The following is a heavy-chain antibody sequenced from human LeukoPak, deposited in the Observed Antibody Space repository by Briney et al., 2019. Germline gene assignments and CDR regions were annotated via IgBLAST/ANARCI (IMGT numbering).Heavy chain of an antibody. V-gene: IGHV4-59*10. CDR2: IYTSGST. Sequence: SETLSLTCAVYGGSFSSYYWSWIRQPAGKGLEWIGRIYTSGSTNYNPSLKSRVTMSVDTSKNQFSLKLSSVTAADTAVYYCARQITMVRGVIITENWFDPWGQGTLVTVSS. CDR1: GGSFSSYY. CDR3: ARQITMVRGVIITENWFDP. J-gene: IGHJ5*02. D-gene: IGHD3-10*01.